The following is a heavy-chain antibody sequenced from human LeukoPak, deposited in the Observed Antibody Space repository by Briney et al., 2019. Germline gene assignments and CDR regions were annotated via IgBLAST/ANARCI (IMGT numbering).Heavy chain of an antibody. CDR3: ARRGYYYGSGSYYNWFVP. CDR2: IIYSGST. J-gene: IGHJ5*02. CDR1: GGSFSIYY. V-gene: IGHV4-34*12. Sequence: SETLSYTCAVYGGSFSIYYWSWIRQPPGKGLEWSGEIIYSGSTNYSPSLKSRVTISVDTSKNQFSLKLSSVTGADTAVYYCARRGYYYGSGSYYNWFVPWGQGTLVTVSS. D-gene: IGHD3-10*01.